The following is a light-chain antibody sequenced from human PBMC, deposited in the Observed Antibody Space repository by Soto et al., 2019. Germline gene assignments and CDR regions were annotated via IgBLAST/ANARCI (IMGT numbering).Light chain of an antibody. V-gene: IGLV1-40*01. CDR1: SSNIGANYD. CDR3: QSYDSRLSAVI. J-gene: IGLJ2*01. Sequence: QSVLTQPPSVSGAPGQRVTISCTGSSSNIGANYDIQWYQQLPGTAPKLLIYGNSNRPSGVPDRFSGSKSDTSASLAITGLQAEDEADYYCQSYDSRLSAVIFGGGTKLTVL. CDR2: GNS.